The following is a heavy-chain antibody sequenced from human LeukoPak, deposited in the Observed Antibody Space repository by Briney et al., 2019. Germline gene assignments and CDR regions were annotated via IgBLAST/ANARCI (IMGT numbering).Heavy chain of an antibody. J-gene: IGHJ4*02. CDR1: GFTFSSYW. CDR2: INTDGSST. V-gene: IGHV3-74*01. CDR3: LATVGSYLPDF. Sequence: PGGSLRLSCAASGFTFSSYWMHWVRQAPGKGLVWVSRINTDGSSTNYADSVKGRFTISRDNAKNTLYLQMNSLRAEDTAVYYCLATVGSYLPDFWGQGTPVTVSS. D-gene: IGHD1-26*01.